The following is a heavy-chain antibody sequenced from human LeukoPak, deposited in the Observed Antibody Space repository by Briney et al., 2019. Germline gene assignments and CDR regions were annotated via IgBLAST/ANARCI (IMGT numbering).Heavy chain of an antibody. D-gene: IGHD3-10*01. CDR3: ARGLTMVRGVTDY. Sequence: SETLSLTCAVYGGSFSGYYWSWIRQPPGKGLEWIGEINHSGSTNYNPSLKSRVTISVDTSKNQFSLKLSSVTGADTAVYYCARGLTMVRGVTDYWGQGTLVTVSS. J-gene: IGHJ4*02. CDR1: GGSFSGYY. CDR2: INHSGST. V-gene: IGHV4-34*01.